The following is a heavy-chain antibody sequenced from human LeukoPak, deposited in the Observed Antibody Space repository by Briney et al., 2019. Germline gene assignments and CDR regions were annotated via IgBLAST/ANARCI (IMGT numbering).Heavy chain of an antibody. J-gene: IGHJ3*02. D-gene: IGHD3-22*01. CDR2: ISSSGST. CDR3: ARGPYSYDSSGAFDI. CDR1: GDSISSGDYY. V-gene: IGHV4-61*02. Sequence: SETLSLTCTVSGDSISSGDYYWSWIRQPAGKGLEWVGRISSSGSTNYNPSLKSRVTISVDTSKNQLSLKLSSVTAADTAVYFCARGPYSYDSSGAFDIWGQGTMVTVSS.